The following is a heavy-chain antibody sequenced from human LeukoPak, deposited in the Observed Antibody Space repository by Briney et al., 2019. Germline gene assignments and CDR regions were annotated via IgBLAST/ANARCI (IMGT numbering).Heavy chain of an antibody. J-gene: IGHJ3*01. Sequence: PGGSLRLSCAASGFTFSNYWIHWVRQAPGKGLVWVSRIDNDGSDTIYADSVKGRFTISRDNAKNTLYLEMNSLRAEDTAVYFCARGGPNHGSDFWGQGTMVTVSS. CDR1: GFTFSNYW. D-gene: IGHD4/OR15-4a*01. CDR3: ARGGPNHGSDF. V-gene: IGHV3-74*01. CDR2: IDNDGSDT.